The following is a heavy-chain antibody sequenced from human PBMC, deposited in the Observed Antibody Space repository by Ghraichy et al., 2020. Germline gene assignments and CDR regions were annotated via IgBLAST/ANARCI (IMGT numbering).Heavy chain of an antibody. Sequence: GSLRLSCAASGFTFSSYWMHWVRQAPGKGLVWVSRINNDGSSTSYADSVKGRFTISRDNAKNTLYLQMNSLRAEDTAVYYCAREGRIYDSSGYFYYFDYWGQGTLVTVSS. D-gene: IGHD3-22*01. CDR1: GFTFSSYW. CDR2: INNDGSST. V-gene: IGHV3-74*01. J-gene: IGHJ4*02. CDR3: AREGRIYDSSGYFYYFDY.